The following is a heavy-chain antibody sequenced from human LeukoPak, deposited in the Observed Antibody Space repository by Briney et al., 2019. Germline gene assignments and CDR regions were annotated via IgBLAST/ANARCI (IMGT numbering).Heavy chain of an antibody. CDR3: ARPVVGAGHDAFDI. D-gene: IGHD1-26*01. Sequence: GASVKVSCKASGYSFTSYGISWVRQAPGQGFEWMGWISAYNGNTNYAQKFRGRVTLTTDTSTSTAYMELRSLRSDDTAVYYCARPVVGAGHDAFDIWGQGTLVTVSS. V-gene: IGHV1-18*01. J-gene: IGHJ3*02. CDR1: GYSFTSYG. CDR2: ISAYNGNT.